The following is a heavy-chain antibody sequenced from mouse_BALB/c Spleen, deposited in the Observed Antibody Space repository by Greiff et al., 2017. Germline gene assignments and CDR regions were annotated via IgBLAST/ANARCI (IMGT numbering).Heavy chain of an antibody. CDR1: GFTFTDYY. CDR3: AREGVFYYGNYVGAMDY. D-gene: IGHD2-1*01. V-gene: IGHV7-3*02. CDR2: IRNKANGYTT. J-gene: IGHJ4*01. Sequence: EVMLVESGGGLVQPGGSLRLSCATSGFTFTDYYMSWVRQPPGKALEWLGFIRNKANGYTTEYSASVKGRFTISRDNSQSILYLQMNTLRAEDSATYYCAREGVFYYGNYVGAMDYWGQGTSVTVSS.